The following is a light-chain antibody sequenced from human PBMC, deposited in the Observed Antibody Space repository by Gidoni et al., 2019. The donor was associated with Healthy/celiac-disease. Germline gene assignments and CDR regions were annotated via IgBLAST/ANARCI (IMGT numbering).Light chain of an antibody. CDR1: SSNIGAGYD. V-gene: IGLV1-40*01. Sequence: QSVLTPPPSVSGAPGQRVTISCPGRSSNIGAGYDVHWYQQLPGTAPKLLIYGNSNRPSGVPDRFSGAKSGTSATLAITGLQAEDEADYYCQSYDSSLSGVVFGGGTKLTVL. J-gene: IGLJ2*01. CDR2: GNS. CDR3: QSYDSSLSGVV.